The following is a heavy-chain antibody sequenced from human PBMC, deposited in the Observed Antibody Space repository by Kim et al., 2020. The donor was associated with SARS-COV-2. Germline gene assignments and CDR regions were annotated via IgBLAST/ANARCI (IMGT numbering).Heavy chain of an antibody. CDR2: INHSGST. CDR3: AISIAVAGSDY. V-gene: IGHV4-34*01. J-gene: IGHJ4*02. Sequence: SETLSLTCAVYGGSFSGYYWSWIRQPPGKGLEWIGEINHSGSTNYNPSLKSRVTISVDTSKNQFSLKLSSVTAADTAVYYCAISIAVAGSDYWGQGTLVTVSS. CDR1: GGSFSGYY. D-gene: IGHD6-19*01.